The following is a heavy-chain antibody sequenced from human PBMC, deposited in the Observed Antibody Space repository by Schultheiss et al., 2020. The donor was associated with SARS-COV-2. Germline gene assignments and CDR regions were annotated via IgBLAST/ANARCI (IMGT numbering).Heavy chain of an antibody. Sequence: SVKVSSKASGGTFSSYAISWVRQAPGQGLEWMGGIIPIFGTANYAQKFQGRVTITADESTSTAYMELSSLRSEDTAVYYCARDPHTYYYVNYGMDVWGQGTTVTVSS. V-gene: IGHV1-69*13. J-gene: IGHJ6*02. CDR3: ARDPHTYYYVNYGMDV. CDR1: GGTFSSYA. D-gene: IGHD3-10*02. CDR2: IIPIFGTA.